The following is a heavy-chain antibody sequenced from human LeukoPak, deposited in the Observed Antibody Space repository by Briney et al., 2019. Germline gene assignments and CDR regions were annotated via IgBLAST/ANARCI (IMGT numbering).Heavy chain of an antibody. CDR3: VSGSPAGDY. J-gene: IGHJ4*02. D-gene: IGHD1-26*01. V-gene: IGHV3-21*01. CDR2: ISSSSRYI. CDR1: GFTFSSFS. Sequence: PGGSLRLSCAAAGFTFSSFSMNWVRQAPGKGLEWVSSISSSSRYIYYADSVKGRFTISRDNAKNSLFLQMNSLRAEDTAVYYCVSGSPAGDYWGQGTLVTVSS.